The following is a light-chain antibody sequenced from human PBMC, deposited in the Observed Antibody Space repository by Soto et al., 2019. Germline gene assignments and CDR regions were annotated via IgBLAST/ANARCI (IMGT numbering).Light chain of an antibody. J-gene: IGKJ4*01. CDR1: QGISNY. CDR3: QKYNSSPT. V-gene: IGKV1-27*01. CDR2: AAS. Sequence: DIQMTQSPSSLSASVGDRVTITCRASQGISNYLAWYQQKPGKVPKLLIYAASTLQSVVPSRFSGSGSVTDFTLTISSLQPEDVATSYGQKYNSSPTFGGGTKVEIK.